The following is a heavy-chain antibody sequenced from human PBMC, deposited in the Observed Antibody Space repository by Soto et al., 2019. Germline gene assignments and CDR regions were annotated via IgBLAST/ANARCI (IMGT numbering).Heavy chain of an antibody. CDR3: ARAGLVVAAMRFDP. D-gene: IGHD2-15*01. V-gene: IGHV1-8*01. CDR1: GYTFTSYD. Sequence: ASVKVCGKASGYTFTSYDINWVRQATGQGREWMGWMNPNSGNTGYAQKFQGRVTMTRNTSISTAYMELSSLRSEDTAVYYCARAGLVVAAMRFDPWGQGTLVTVSS. CDR2: MNPNSGNT. J-gene: IGHJ5*02.